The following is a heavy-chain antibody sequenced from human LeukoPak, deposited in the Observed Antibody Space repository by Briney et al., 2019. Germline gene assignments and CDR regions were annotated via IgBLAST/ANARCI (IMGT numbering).Heavy chain of an antibody. CDR1: RASISSSTYY. V-gene: IGHV4-61*05. CDR2: IYYSVST. Sequence: ETLCLTPTVSRASISSSTYYWGWIRHPPGKGLEWNGYIYYSVSTNHNPSLKSRVTISVDTFKNQLSLKLSSVTAADTAVYDCARHFMVRGVIHFDYWGQGTLVTVSS. J-gene: IGHJ4*02. CDR3: ARHFMVRGVIHFDY. D-gene: IGHD3-10*01.